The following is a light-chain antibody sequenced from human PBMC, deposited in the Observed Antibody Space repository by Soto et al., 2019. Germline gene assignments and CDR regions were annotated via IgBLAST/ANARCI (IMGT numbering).Light chain of an antibody. CDR2: GAS. Sequence: EIVLTQSPGTLSLSPGERATLSCRASQSVSSSYLAWYQQKPGQAPRLLIYGASSRATGIPDRFSGSGSGTDFTLTISRLEPEDFAVYYCQQYVSSPPYTFGQGTKLEI. J-gene: IGKJ2*01. V-gene: IGKV3-20*01. CDR3: QQYVSSPPYT. CDR1: QSVSSSY.